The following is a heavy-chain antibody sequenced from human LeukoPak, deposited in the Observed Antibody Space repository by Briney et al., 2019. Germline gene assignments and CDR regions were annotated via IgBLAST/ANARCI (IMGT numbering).Heavy chain of an antibody. Sequence: SVKVSCKASGGTFSSYAISWVRQAPGQGLEWMGGIIPIFGTANYAQKFQGRVTITADESTSTAYMELSSLRSEDTAVYYCARAAHSSSWYGTNYWFDPWGQGTLVIVSS. CDR3: ARAAHSSSWYGTNYWFDP. V-gene: IGHV1-69*13. J-gene: IGHJ5*02. CDR1: GGTFSSYA. D-gene: IGHD6-13*01. CDR2: IIPIFGTA.